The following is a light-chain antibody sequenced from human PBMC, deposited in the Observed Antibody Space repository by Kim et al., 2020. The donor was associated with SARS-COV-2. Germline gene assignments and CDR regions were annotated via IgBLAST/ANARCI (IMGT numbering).Light chain of an antibody. CDR1: QAIRND. CDR3: LQDYDSPLA. J-gene: IGKJ2*01. V-gene: IGKV1-6*01. CDR2: AAS. Sequence: AIQMTQSPSSLSASVGDRVTITCRASQAIRNDLGWYQQRPGKAPKLLIYAASSLQSGVPSRFSGSGSGTDFTLTISNLQPEDFATYYCLQDYDSPLAFGQRTKLEI.